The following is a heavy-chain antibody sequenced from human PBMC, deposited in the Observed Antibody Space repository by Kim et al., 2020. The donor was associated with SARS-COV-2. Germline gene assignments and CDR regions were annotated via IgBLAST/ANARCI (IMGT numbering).Heavy chain of an antibody. V-gene: IGHV3-15*01. D-gene: IGHD2-15*01. J-gene: IGHJ5*02. Sequence: VGSLRLSCAASGFTFGNAWMSWVRQAPGKGLEWVGRIKSIRDGGTADSAAPVKDRFTISRDDSKNTLYLQMNSLKTEDTAVYYCTTGGSATRGYDPWGQGTLVTVSS. CDR1: GFTFGNAW. CDR3: TTGGSATRGYDP. CDR2: IKSIRDGGTA.